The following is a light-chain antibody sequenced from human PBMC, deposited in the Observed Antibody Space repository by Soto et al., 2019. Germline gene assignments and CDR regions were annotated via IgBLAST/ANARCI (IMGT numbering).Light chain of an antibody. CDR1: QNINTN. Sequence: DIQMTQSPSSLSASVGDRVTITCRASQNINTNLNWYQQRPGKAPKILIYAASTLQSGVPSGFRGSGSGTDFTLTIDSLQPEDFATYFCQQSYSTPLTFGGGTKVEMK. V-gene: IGKV1-39*01. CDR2: AAS. CDR3: QQSYSTPLT. J-gene: IGKJ4*01.